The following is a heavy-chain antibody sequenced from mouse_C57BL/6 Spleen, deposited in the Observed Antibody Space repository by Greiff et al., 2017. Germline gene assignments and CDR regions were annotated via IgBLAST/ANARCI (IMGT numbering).Heavy chain of an antibody. J-gene: IGHJ4*01. CDR2: ISYDGSN. Sequence: ESGPGLVKPSQSLSLTCSVTGYSITSGYYWNWIRQFPGNKLEWMGYISYDGSNNYNPSLKNRISITRDTSKNQFFLKLNSVTTEDTATYYGARGYSNFYYAMDYWGQGTSVTVSS. CDR1: GYSITSGYY. D-gene: IGHD2-5*01. V-gene: IGHV3-6*01. CDR3: ARGYSNFYYAMDY.